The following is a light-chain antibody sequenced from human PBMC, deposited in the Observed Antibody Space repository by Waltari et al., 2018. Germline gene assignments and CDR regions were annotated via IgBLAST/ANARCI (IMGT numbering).Light chain of an antibody. V-gene: IGLV2-11*01. CDR1: SSDVGGFNY. CDR2: DVR. CDR3: CSYAGSRWV. J-gene: IGLJ3*02. Sequence: QSALTQPRSVSGSPGPSVTISCTGPSSDVGGFNYVSWYQQHPGKAPKLMIFDVRKRPSGVPDRFSGSKSGSTASLTISGLQAEDEADYYCCSYAGSRWVFGGGTKLTVL.